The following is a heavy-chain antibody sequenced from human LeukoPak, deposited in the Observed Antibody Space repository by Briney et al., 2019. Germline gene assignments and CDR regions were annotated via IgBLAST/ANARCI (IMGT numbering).Heavy chain of an antibody. CDR3: ARAGPIDY. Sequence: PGGSLRLSCAASGFIGSSKYMSWVRQAPGKGLEWVSVIYSGGSTYYAASVEGRFTISRDNSKNTVYLQMNNLRVDDTAVYYCARAGPIDYWGQGILVTVSS. J-gene: IGHJ4*02. CDR1: GFIGSSKY. V-gene: IGHV3-53*01. CDR2: IYSGGST.